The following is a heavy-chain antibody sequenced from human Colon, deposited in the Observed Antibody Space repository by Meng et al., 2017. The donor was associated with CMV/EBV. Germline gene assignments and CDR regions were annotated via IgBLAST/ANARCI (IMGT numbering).Heavy chain of an antibody. Sequence: GESLKISCAASGFTFSSYGMHWVRQAPGKGLEWVAFIRYDGSNKYYADSVKGRFTISRDNAKNSLYLQMNSLRAEDTAVYYCARDVDFWSNSSYYYGMDVWGQGTTVTVSS. V-gene: IGHV3-30*02. CDR1: GFTFSSYG. D-gene: IGHD3-3*01. CDR2: IRYDGSNK. J-gene: IGHJ6*02. CDR3: ARDVDFWSNSSYYYGMDV.